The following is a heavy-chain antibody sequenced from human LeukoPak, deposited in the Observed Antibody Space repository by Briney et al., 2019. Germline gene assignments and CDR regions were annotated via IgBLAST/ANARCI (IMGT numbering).Heavy chain of an antibody. Sequence: ETLSLTCTVSGGSISSYYWSWIRQPPGKGLEWIGYISHSGSTSYNPSLKSRVTISVDTSKNQFSLKLSSVTAADTAVYYCARHIVDTAVALGFDPWGQGTLVIVSS. V-gene: IGHV4-59*08. CDR3: ARHIVDTAVALGFDP. CDR1: GGSISSYY. J-gene: IGHJ5*02. CDR2: ISHSGST. D-gene: IGHD5-18*01.